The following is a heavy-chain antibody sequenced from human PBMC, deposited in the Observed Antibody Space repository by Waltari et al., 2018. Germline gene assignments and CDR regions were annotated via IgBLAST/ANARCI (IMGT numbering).Heavy chain of an antibody. V-gene: IGHV4-39*07. CDR2: IYYSGST. CDR1: GGSISSSSYY. Sequence: QLQLQESGPGLVKPSETLSLTCTVSGGSISSSSYYWGWIRQPPGKGLEWIGIIYYSGSTYYNPSLKSRVTISVDTSKNQFSLKLSSVTAADTAVYYCARDPEMDDAFDIWGQGTMVTVSS. D-gene: IGHD2-8*01. J-gene: IGHJ3*02. CDR3: ARDPEMDDAFDI.